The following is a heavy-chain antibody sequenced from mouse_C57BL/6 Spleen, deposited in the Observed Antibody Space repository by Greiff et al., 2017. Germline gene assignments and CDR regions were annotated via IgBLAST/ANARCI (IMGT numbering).Heavy chain of an antibody. J-gene: IGHJ3*01. Sequence: QVQLQQSGAELVRPGASVTLSCKASGYTFTDYEMHWVKQPPVHGLEWIGAIAPETGGTAYNQKFKGKAILTADKSSSTAYMELRSLTSEDSAVYYCTDYGSSSFADWGQGTLVTVSA. CDR1: GYTFTDYE. CDR2: IAPETGGT. D-gene: IGHD1-1*01. V-gene: IGHV1-15*01. CDR3: TDYGSSSFAD.